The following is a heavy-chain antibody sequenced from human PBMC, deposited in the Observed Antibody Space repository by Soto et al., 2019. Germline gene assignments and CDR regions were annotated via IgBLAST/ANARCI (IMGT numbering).Heavy chain of an antibody. CDR1: GFTFSSYS. CDR3: ARQVVVVAEAAFDI. J-gene: IGHJ3*02. CDR2: ISSSSSTI. V-gene: IGHV3-48*02. D-gene: IGHD2-15*01. Sequence: EVQLVESGGGLVQPGGSLRLSCAASGFTFSSYSMSWVRQAPGKGLEWVSYISSSSSTIYYADSVKGRFTISRDNAKNSLYLQMNSLRDEDTAVYYCARQVVVVAEAAFDIWGQGTMVTVSS.